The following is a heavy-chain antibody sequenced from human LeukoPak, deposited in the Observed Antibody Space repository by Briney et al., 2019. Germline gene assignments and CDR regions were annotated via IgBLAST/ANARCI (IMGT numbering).Heavy chain of an antibody. Sequence: SETLSLTCTVSGGSIRSYYWSWIRQPAGKGLEWIGRIYTSGSTNYNPSLKSRVTMSVDTSKNQFSLKLSSVTAADTAVYYCARSPLLGSLEWLLGDYYYMDVWGKGTTLTVSS. CDR3: ARSPLLGSLEWLLGDYYYMDV. CDR2: IYTSGST. J-gene: IGHJ6*03. D-gene: IGHD3-3*01. CDR1: GGSIRSYY. V-gene: IGHV4-4*07.